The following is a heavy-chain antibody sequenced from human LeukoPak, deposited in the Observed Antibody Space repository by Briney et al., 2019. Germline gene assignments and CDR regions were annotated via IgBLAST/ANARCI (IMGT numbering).Heavy chain of an antibody. J-gene: IGHJ4*02. V-gene: IGHV3-33*01. CDR2: IWYDGSNK. CDR1: GFTFSSYG. D-gene: IGHD6-13*01. Sequence: GGSLRLSCAASGFTFSSYGMHWVRQAPGKGLEWVAVIWYDGSNKYYADSVKGRFTISRDNSKNTLYLQMNSLRAEDTAVYYCARDPAGKYSSSWFDYWGQGTLVTVSS. CDR3: ARDPAGKYSSSWFDY.